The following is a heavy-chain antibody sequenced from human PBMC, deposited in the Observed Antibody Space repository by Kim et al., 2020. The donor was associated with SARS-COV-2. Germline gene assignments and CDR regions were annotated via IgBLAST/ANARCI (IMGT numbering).Heavy chain of an antibody. Sequence: GGSLRLSCAASGFTFSSYSMNWVRQAPGKGLEWVSYISSSSSTIYYADSVKGRFTISRDNAKNSLYLQMNSLRDEDTAVYYCARTYSPDYYYYYGMDVWGQWTTVTVSS. CDR1: GFTFSSYS. D-gene: IGHD6-13*01. J-gene: IGHJ6*02. V-gene: IGHV3-48*02. CDR2: ISSSSSTI. CDR3: ARTYSPDYYYYYGMDV.